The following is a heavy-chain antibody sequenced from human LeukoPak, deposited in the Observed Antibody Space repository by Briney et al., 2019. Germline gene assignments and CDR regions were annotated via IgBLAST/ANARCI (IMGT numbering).Heavy chain of an antibody. D-gene: IGHD6-25*01. CDR2: IYYSGST. CDR1: SGSISSSSYY. J-gene: IGHJ4*02. V-gene: IGHV4-39*01. CDR3: TAGRSDYFDF. Sequence: PSETLSLTCTVSSGSISSSSYYWGWIRQPPGKGLEWIGSIYYSGSTYYNPSLKSRVTISVDTSKNQFSLKLSSVIAADTAVYYCTAGRSDYFDFWGQGTLVTVSS.